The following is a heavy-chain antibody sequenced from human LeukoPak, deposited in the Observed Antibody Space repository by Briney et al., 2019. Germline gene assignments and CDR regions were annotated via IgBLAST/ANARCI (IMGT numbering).Heavy chain of an antibody. J-gene: IGHJ4*02. CDR3: SKYNPYDALDY. D-gene: IGHD1-1*01. CDR1: GFRFSTYG. Sequence: GGSLRLSCAASGFRFSTYGMHWVRQAPGKGLEWVAVIWYDGRNKYYGDSVKGRFTISRDNSKNTLYLQMNSLKAGDTAVYYCSKYNPYDALDYWGQGTLVTVSS. V-gene: IGHV3-33*06. CDR2: IWYDGRNK.